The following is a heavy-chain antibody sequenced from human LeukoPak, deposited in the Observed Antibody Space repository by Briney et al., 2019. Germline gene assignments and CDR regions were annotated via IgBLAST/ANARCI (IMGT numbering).Heavy chain of an antibody. CDR3: ARLAYCGGDCYRTTRGYFQF. D-gene: IGHD2-21*02. Sequence: EALKISRNGSGYSFTRYWIVWVRQMPGKGLEWMGIIYPGDSDTIYSPSFQGQITISADKSINTVYLHWSSLKASDTAMYYCARLAYCGGDCYRTTRGYFQFWGQGTLVTVSS. J-gene: IGHJ1*01. CDR1: GYSFTRYW. CDR2: IYPGDSDT. V-gene: IGHV5-51*01.